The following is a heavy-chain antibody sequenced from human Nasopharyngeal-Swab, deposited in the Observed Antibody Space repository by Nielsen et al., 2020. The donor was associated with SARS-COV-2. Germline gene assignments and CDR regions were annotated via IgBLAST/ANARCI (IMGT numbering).Heavy chain of an antibody. CDR2: IYYSGST. J-gene: IGHJ4*02. CDR1: GGSISSYY. D-gene: IGHD5-18*01. Sequence: SETLSLTCTVSGGSISSYYWSWIRQPTGKGLEWIGYIYYSGSTNYNPSLKSRVTISVDTSKNQFSLKLSSVTAAYTAVYYCARQRTAMVLDYWGQGTLVTVSS. V-gene: IGHV4-59*08. CDR3: ARQRTAMVLDY.